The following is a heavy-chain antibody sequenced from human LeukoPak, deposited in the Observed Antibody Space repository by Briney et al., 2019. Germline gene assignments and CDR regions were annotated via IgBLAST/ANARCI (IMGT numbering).Heavy chain of an antibody. CDR2: FDPEDGET. J-gene: IGHJ3*02. Sequence: ASVKVSCKVSGYTLTELSMHWVRQAPGKGLEWMGGFDPEDGETIYAQKFQGRVTMTEDTSTDTAYMELNSLRSEDTAVYYCATVKDFGYSGTRDAFDIWGQGTMVTVSS. V-gene: IGHV1-24*01. D-gene: IGHD5-12*01. CDR1: GYTLTELS. CDR3: ATVKDFGYSGTRDAFDI.